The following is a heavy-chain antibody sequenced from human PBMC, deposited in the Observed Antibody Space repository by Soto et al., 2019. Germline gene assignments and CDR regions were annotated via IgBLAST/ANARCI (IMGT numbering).Heavy chain of an antibody. CDR2: IYYSGST. CDR3: ARVWGGAFAI. J-gene: IGHJ3*02. V-gene: IGHV4-59*01. D-gene: IGHD3-10*01. CDR1: GGSISSYY. Sequence: PSETLSLTCTVSGGSISSYYWSWIRQPPGKGLEWIGYIYYSGSTNYNPSPKSRVTISVDTSKNQFSLKLSSVTAADTAVYYCARVWGGAFAIWGQGTMVTVSS.